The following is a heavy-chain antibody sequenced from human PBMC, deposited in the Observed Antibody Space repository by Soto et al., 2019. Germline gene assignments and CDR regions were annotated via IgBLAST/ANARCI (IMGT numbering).Heavy chain of an antibody. J-gene: IGHJ6*02. D-gene: IGHD6-13*01. Sequence: PGESLKISCKGSGYSFTSYWIGWVRQMPGKGLEWMGIIYPGDSDTRYSPSFQGQVTISADKSISTAYLQWSSLKASDTAMYYCARSWEQLARYYYYGMDVWGQGTTVTVSS. V-gene: IGHV5-51*01. CDR1: GYSFTSYW. CDR2: IYPGDSDT. CDR3: ARSWEQLARYYYYGMDV.